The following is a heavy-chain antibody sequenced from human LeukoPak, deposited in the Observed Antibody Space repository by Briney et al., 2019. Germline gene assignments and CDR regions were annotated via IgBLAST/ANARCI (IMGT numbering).Heavy chain of an antibody. CDR3: ARDSTYYYDSGSSGPHYFDN. Sequence: GGSLRLSCAASGFTFSNYAMHWVRQAPGKGLEWVSLISSGGTYEYYADSVKGRFTISRDNSKDTLYLQLNSLRAEDTAVYYCARDSTYYYDSGSSGPHYFDNWGQGTLVTVSS. V-gene: IGHV3-30*01. J-gene: IGHJ4*02. CDR2: ISSGGTYE. D-gene: IGHD3-10*01. CDR1: GFTFSNYA.